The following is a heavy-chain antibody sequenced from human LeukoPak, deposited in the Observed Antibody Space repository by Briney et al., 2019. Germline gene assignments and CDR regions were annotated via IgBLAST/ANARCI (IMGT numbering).Heavy chain of an antibody. CDR1: GFTFNSYA. V-gene: IGHV3-23*01. J-gene: IGHJ6*03. CDR2: ISGSGDRT. Sequence: GGSLRLSCAASGFTFNSYAMSWVHQAPGKGLEWVSAISGSGDRTFYADSVKGRLTISRDNSKNTLYLQLNTVRAEDTALYYCARGGTNYYYMDVWGNGTTVTVSS. D-gene: IGHD3-10*01. CDR3: ARGGTNYYYMDV.